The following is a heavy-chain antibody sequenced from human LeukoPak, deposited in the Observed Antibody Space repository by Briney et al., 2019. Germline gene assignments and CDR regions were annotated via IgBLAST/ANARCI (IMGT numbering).Heavy chain of an antibody. Sequence: GGSLRLSCAASGFTFSSYGMHWVRQAPGKGLEWVAFIRYDGSNKYYADSVRGRFTISRDNFKNTLYLQMNSLRAEDTAVYYCAKDSYCSSTSCYVDYWGQGTLVTVSS. CDR2: IRYDGSNK. CDR3: AKDSYCSSTSCYVDY. J-gene: IGHJ4*02. V-gene: IGHV3-30*02. CDR1: GFTFSSYG. D-gene: IGHD2-2*01.